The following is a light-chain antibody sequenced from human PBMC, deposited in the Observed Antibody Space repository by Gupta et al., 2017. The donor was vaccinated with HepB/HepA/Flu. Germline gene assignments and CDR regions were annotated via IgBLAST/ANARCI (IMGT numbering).Light chain of an antibody. CDR1: NIGSKS. Sequence: SYVLTPPPSVSVAPGKTARSTCGGNNIGSKSVHWYQQKPGQAPVLVIYYDSDRPSGIPERFSGSNSGNTATLTISRVEAGDEADYYCQVWDSSSDHVVFGGGTKLTVL. J-gene: IGLJ2*01. CDR3: QVWDSSSDHVV. CDR2: YDS. V-gene: IGLV3-21*04.